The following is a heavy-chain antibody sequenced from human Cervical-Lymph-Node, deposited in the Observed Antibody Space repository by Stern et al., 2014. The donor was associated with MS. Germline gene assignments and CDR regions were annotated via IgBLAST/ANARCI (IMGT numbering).Heavy chain of an antibody. CDR2: ISYDGRDK. J-gene: IGHJ4*02. D-gene: IGHD1-26*01. Sequence: VHLVESGGGVVQPGRSLRLSCADSGFVFRRYALHWVRQAPGKGLEWVALISYDGRDKYYTDSVKGRFTVSRDNSNNTVDLEMNSLRLEDTAVYYCAKGGSGSYLDWGQGSLVTVSS. CDR3: AKGGSGSYLD. V-gene: IGHV3-30*10. CDR1: GFVFRRYA.